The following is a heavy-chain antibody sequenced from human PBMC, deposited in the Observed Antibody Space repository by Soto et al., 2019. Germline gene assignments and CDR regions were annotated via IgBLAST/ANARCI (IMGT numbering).Heavy chain of an antibody. Sequence: XSVKVSCKAFVYTFTIYYIHWVRQAPGQGLEWMGVINTSGGSPTYAQKFQDRVTMTRDTSTSTVYMELSSLRSEATAVYYCARGGRHSDYYYYYGMDVWPQGNTVTVSS. V-gene: IGHV1-46*01. CDR2: INTSGGSP. D-gene: IGHD6-25*01. CDR1: VYTFTIYY. J-gene: IGHJ6*02. CDR3: ARGGRHSDYYYYYGMDV.